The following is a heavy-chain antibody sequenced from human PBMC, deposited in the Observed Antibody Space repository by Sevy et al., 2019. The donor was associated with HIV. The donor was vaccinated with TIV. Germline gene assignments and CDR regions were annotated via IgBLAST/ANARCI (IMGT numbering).Heavy chain of an antibody. CDR1: GFTFSNAW. CDR2: IKSKTDGGTT. J-gene: IGHJ4*02. D-gene: IGHD3-22*01. Sequence: GGSLRLSCAASGFTFSNAWMSWVRQAPGKGLEWVGRIKSKTDGGTTDYAAPVKGRFTISRDDSKNTLYLQMNSLKTEDTAVYYCTTRVSSGYFTYFDYWGQGTLVTVSS. V-gene: IGHV3-15*01. CDR3: TTRVSSGYFTYFDY.